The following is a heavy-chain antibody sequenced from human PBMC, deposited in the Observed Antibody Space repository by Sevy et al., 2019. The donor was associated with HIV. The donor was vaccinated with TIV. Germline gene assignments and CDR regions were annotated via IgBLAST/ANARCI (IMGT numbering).Heavy chain of an antibody. J-gene: IGHJ2*01. CDR3: ARESGSNWYFDL. Sequence: GGSLRLSCAASGFTFSSYGMHWVRQAPGKGQEWVAAIFSDGYNKYYADSVKGRFAISRDNSKNTVYLQMNSLRAGDTAVYSCARESGSNWYFDLWGRGTRVTVSS. CDR2: IFSDGYNK. D-gene: IGHD1-26*01. V-gene: IGHV3-33*01. CDR1: GFTFSSYG.